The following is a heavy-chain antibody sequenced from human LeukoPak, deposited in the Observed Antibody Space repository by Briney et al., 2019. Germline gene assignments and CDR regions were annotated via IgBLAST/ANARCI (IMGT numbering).Heavy chain of an antibody. Sequence: ASVKVSCKASGYTFTGYYMHWVRQAPGQGLEWMGWINPDSGGTKYAQKFQDRVTMTSDTSISTAYMELSRLRSDDTAVYYCARDHLLFRQPPKWFDPWGQGTLVTVSS. V-gene: IGHV1-2*02. CDR2: INPDSGGT. CDR1: GYTFTGYY. D-gene: IGHD1-14*01. J-gene: IGHJ5*02. CDR3: ARDHLLFRQPPKWFDP.